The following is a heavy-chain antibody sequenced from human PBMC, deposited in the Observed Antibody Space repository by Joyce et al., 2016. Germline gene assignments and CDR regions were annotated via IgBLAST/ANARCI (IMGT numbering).Heavy chain of an antibody. CDR3: ARAPRGPGYFDS. CDR2: IYHRGNT. Sequence: QLLLQESGPGLVNTSQTLSLTCAVSGDSFTTGGYSWNWIRQPPGKGLEWIEDIYHRGNTHFTPSLQSRVTISLDRSKSQFSLKLSSVTAADTAVYYCARAPRGPGYFDSWGQGTLVTVSS. D-gene: IGHD3-10*01. J-gene: IGHJ4*02. V-gene: IGHV4-30-2*01. CDR1: GDSFTTGGYS.